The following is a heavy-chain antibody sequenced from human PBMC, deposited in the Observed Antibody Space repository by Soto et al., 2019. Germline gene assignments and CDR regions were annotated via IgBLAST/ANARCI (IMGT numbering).Heavy chain of an antibody. CDR3: ARVPRYGDYVGY. Sequence: SETLSLTCTVSGGSISSGDYYWSWIRQPPGKGLEWIGYIYYSGSTYYNPSLKSRVTISVDTSKNQFSLKLSSVTAADTAVYYCARVPRYGDYVGYWGQGTLVTVSS. CDR1: GGSISSGDYY. D-gene: IGHD4-17*01. J-gene: IGHJ4*02. V-gene: IGHV4-30-4*01. CDR2: IYYSGST.